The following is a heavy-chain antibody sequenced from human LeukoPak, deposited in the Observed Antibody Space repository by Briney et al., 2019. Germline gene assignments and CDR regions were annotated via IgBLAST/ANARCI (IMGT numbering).Heavy chain of an antibody. CDR3: AIPGGSGWYSPFYLES. V-gene: IGHV5-51*01. CDR2: IYPGYSET. Sequence: GESLKISCKGSGFRFPNYWIAWLRQTPGKGLEWMGIIYPGYSETRYSPSFQGQVTISVDESINTAYLQWSSLKASDTAMYYCAIPGGSGWYSPFYLESWGQGTLVTVSS. D-gene: IGHD6-19*01. J-gene: IGHJ4*02. CDR1: GFRFPNYW.